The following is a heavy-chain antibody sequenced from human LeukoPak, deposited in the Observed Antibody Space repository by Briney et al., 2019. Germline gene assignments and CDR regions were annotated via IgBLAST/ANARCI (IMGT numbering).Heavy chain of an antibody. D-gene: IGHD3-16*02. CDR2: INPIGCST. CDR1: GYTFTSYY. V-gene: IGHV1-46*01. Sequence: ASVKVSCKASGYTFTSYYMHWVRQAPGQGLEWMGIINPIGCSTSYAQKFQGRVTITRSTSISTAYMELSSLRSEDTAVYYCARGNPNYVWGSYRNWAFDYWGQGTLVTVSS. CDR3: ARGNPNYVWGSYRNWAFDY. J-gene: IGHJ4*02.